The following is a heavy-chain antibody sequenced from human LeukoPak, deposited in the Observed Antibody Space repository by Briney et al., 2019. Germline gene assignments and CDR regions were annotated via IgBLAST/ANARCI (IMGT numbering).Heavy chain of an antibody. V-gene: IGHV4-4*02. D-gene: IGHD3-22*01. CDR3: ARAPIYYFDNSGYYN. CDR1: GGSISSSNW. J-gene: IGHJ4*02. CDR2: IYHSGST. Sequence: SETLSLTCAVSGGSISSSNWWSWVRQPPGKGLEWIGEIYHSGSTNYNPSLKSRATISVDKSKNQFSLKLSSVTAADTAVYYCARAPIYYFDNSGYYNWGQGTLVTVSS.